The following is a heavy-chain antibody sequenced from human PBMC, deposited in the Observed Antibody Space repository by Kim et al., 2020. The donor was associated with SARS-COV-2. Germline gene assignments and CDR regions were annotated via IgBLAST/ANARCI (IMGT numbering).Heavy chain of an antibody. V-gene: IGHV3-74*01. Sequence: ADVVKGRITISRDNAQNTLYLQMNSLRVDDTAVYYCARGTIAVAATGYLNSWCKGTLVTVSS. J-gene: IGHJ4*02. CDR3: ARGTIAVAATGYLNS. D-gene: IGHD6-19*01.